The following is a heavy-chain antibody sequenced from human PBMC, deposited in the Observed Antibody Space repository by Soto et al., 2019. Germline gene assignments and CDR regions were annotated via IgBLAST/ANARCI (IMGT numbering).Heavy chain of an antibody. CDR1: GGSISSYY. CDR3: ARNVGLSDFDI. D-gene: IGHD2-2*01. CDR2: IYYSGST. Sequence: SETLSLTCTVSGGSISSYYWSWIRQPPGKGLEWIGYIYYSGSTNYNPSLKSRVTISVETSKNQFSLKLSSVTAAETAVYYCARNVGLSDFDIWGQGTMVTVSS. J-gene: IGHJ3*02. V-gene: IGHV4-59*01.